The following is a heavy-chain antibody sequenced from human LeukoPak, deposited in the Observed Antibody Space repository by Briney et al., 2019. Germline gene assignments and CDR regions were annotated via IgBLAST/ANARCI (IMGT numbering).Heavy chain of an antibody. J-gene: IGHJ4*02. CDR1: RITFSSPA. Sequence: GGSLRLCFAASRITFSSPARNWVPQAPGKGLQWVSSISGKRDSTNYADCVQCRFTISRDNSMHTLYLQMNSLRPEDAAVYYCANEQYLSGRGWETYLISNWGRGTLVTVSS. D-gene: IGHD1-26*01. CDR2: ISGKRDST. V-gene: IGHV3-23*01. CDR3: ANEQYLSGRGWETYLISN.